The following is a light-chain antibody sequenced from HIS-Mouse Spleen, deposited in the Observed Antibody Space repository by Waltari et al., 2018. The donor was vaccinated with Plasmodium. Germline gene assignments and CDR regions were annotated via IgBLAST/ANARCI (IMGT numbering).Light chain of an antibody. CDR2: SAS. CDR3: QQYYSYPLT. CDR1: TCISSY. V-gene: IGKV1-8*01. Sequence: IQMTQSPSTLSDSTGDRVTITCRASTCISSYLAWYQQKPGKAPKLLSYSASTLQSGVPSRFSGSGSGTDFTLTISCLQSEDFATYYCQQYYSYPLTFGGGTKVEIK. J-gene: IGKJ4*01.